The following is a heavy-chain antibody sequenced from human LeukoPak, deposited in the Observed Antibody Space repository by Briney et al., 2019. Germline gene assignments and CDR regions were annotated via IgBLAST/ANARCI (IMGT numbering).Heavy chain of an antibody. Sequence: GGSLRLSCAASGFTFSSYSMNWVRQAPGKGLEWVSSISSSSYIYYADSVKGRFTISRDNAKNSLYLQMNSLRAEDTAVYYCARIRDYYDSSGYSYGYYGMDVWGQGTTVTVSS. CDR1: GFTFSSYS. J-gene: IGHJ6*02. D-gene: IGHD3-22*01. CDR3: ARIRDYYDSSGYSYGYYGMDV. V-gene: IGHV3-21*01. CDR2: ISSSSYI.